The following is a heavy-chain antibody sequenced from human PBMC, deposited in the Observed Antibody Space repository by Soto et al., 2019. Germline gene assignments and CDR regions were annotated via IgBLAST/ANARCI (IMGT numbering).Heavy chain of an antibody. J-gene: IGHJ4*02. CDR2: IYYSGST. V-gene: IGHV4-59*08. CDR1: GGSISSYY. CDR3: ARLIAAAGVSYFDY. Sequence: SETLSLTCTVSGGSISSYYWSWIRQPPGKGLEWIGYIYYSGSTNYNPSLKSRVTISVDTSKNQFSLKLSSVTAADTAVFYCARLIAAAGVSYFDYWGQGTLVTVSS. D-gene: IGHD6-13*01.